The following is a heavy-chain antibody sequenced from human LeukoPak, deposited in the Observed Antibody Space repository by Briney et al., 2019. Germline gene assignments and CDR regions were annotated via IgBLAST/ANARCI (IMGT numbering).Heavy chain of an antibody. CDR3: ARGSKGSSWFAAYYFDY. V-gene: IGHV4-59*01. J-gene: IGHJ4*02. Sequence: SETLSLTCTVSGGSISSYYWSWIRQPPGKGLEWIGYIYYSGSTNYNPSLKSRVTISVDTSKNQFSLKLSSVTAADTAVYYCARGSKGSSWFAAYYFDYWGQGTLVTVSS. CDR1: GGSISSYY. CDR2: IYYSGST. D-gene: IGHD6-13*01.